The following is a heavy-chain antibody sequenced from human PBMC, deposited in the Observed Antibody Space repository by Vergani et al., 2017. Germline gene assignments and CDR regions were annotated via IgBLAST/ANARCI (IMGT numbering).Heavy chain of an antibody. CDR2: IHPADSDT. CDR1: GYSFTNYW. Sequence: EVQLVQSGAEVKKPGESLKISCQISGYSFTNYWIGWVRQMPGKVLAWMGIIHPADSDTRYSPSFQGQVTISVDKSISTAYLQRSSLRASDSAMYYCARLYGRDSSGSKYFDYWGQGTLVTVSS. D-gene: IGHD3-22*01. J-gene: IGHJ4*02. CDR3: ARLYGRDSSGSKYFDY. V-gene: IGHV5-51*01.